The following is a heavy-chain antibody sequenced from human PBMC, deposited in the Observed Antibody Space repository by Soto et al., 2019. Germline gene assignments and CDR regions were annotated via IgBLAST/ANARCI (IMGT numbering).Heavy chain of an antibody. D-gene: IGHD4-17*01. Sequence: LSLTCAVSGGSISSYYWSWIRQPPGKGLEWIGYIYYSGSTNYNPSLKSRVTISVDTSKNQFSLKVSSVTAADTAVYYCARQMTTLTTFDYWGQGTLVTVSS. V-gene: IGHV4-59*01. CDR1: GGSISSYY. J-gene: IGHJ4*02. CDR3: ARQMTTLTTFDY. CDR2: IYYSGST.